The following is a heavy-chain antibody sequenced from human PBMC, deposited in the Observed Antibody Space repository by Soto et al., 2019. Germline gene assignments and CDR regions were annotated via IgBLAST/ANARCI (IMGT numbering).Heavy chain of an antibody. CDR1: GDSMSEYF. D-gene: IGHD3-10*01. CDR2: IYYLGST. J-gene: IGHJ4*02. Sequence: LSLTCSVSGDSMSEYFWSWIRQSPGKGLEWIGYIYYLGSTDYNPSLKSRVTISVDTSKRQFSLRLTSVTAADTAVYYCARDGYDGSGSPYPAYWGPGTQVTVSS. CDR3: ARDGYDGSGSPYPAY. V-gene: IGHV4-59*01.